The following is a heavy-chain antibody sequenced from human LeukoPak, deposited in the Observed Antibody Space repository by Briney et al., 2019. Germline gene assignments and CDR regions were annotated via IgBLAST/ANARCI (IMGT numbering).Heavy chain of an antibody. Sequence: GGSLRLSCATSGFSLSGHWMNWVRQPPGKGLEWMANIKAGGSEKYYVDSVKGRFTISRDDAKRTVDLQMDNLRTEDTAVYYCAYRNNFEYWGQGTLVTVSS. CDR2: IKAGGSEK. CDR1: GFSLSGHW. CDR3: AYRNNFEY. D-gene: IGHD1-26*01. J-gene: IGHJ4*02. V-gene: IGHV3-7*05.